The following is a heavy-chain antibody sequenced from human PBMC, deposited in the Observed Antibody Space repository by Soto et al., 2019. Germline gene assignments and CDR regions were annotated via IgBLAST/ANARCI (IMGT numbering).Heavy chain of an antibody. Sequence: SETLSLTCTVSGGSISSSYWSWIRQPPGKGLEWIGYIYDSGSTYYNSSLKSRVTMSVDTSKNQFSLKLNSVTAADTAVYYCARQPIYWGQGTPVT. V-gene: IGHV4-59*08. CDR1: GGSISSSY. CDR2: IYDSGST. CDR3: ARQPIY. D-gene: IGHD3-3*01. J-gene: IGHJ4*02.